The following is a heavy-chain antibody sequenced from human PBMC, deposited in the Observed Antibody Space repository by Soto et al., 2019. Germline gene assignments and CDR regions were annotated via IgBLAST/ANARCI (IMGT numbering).Heavy chain of an antibody. CDR3: AKAVGEYLYFFNN. CDR2: IDTSGHNT. J-gene: IGHJ4*02. CDR1: GLTFSRYA. Sequence: EVQVLESGGGLIQPGGSLRLSCAFSGLTFSRYAASWVRQAPGKGLAWVSGIDTSGHNTYYADSVKGRFTISRDNSDNTLLLQMNNLRAEDTAIYYCAKAVGEYLYFFNNWGQGILVSVSS. D-gene: IGHD3-10*01. V-gene: IGHV3-23*01.